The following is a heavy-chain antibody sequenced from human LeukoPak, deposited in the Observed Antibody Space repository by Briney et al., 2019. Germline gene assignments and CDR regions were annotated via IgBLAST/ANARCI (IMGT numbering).Heavy chain of an antibody. D-gene: IGHD6-13*01. CDR1: GDSVSSNSAA. J-gene: IGHJ6*02. Sequence: SQTLSLTCAISGDSVSSNSAAWNWIRQSPSRGLEWLGRTYYRSKWYNDYAVSVKSRITINPDTSKNQFSLQLNSVTAADTAVYYCAGRVAAKNGVYYGMDVWGQGTTVTVSS. V-gene: IGHV6-1*01. CDR2: TYYRSKWYN. CDR3: AGRVAAKNGVYYGMDV.